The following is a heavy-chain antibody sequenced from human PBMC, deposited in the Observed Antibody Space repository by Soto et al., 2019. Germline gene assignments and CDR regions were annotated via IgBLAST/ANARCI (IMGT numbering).Heavy chain of an antibody. J-gene: IGHJ6*02. V-gene: IGHV4-34*01. CDR1: GGSFRGYY. CDR2: IKHSGST. CDR3: ARVTGRDYYGMDV. Sequence: QVQLQQWGAGLLKPSETLSLTCAVSGGSFRGYYWSWIRQPPGKGLEWIGEIKHSGSTNYNPSLKSRVTISVDTSKNQFSLKLSSVTAADAAVYYCARVTGRDYYGMDVWGQGTTVTVSS.